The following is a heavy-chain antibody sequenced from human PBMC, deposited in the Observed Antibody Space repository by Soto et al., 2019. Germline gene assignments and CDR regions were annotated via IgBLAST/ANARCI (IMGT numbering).Heavy chain of an antibody. CDR3: ARSLELPRWFDP. CDR2: INPNSGGT. J-gene: IGHJ5*02. Sequence: ASVKVSCRASGYTFTGYYMHWVRQAPGQGLEWMGWINPNSGGTNYAQKFQGWVTMTRDTSISTAYMELSRLRSDDTAVYYCARSLELPRWFDPWGQGTLVTVSS. CDR1: GYTFTGYY. V-gene: IGHV1-2*04. D-gene: IGHD1-7*01.